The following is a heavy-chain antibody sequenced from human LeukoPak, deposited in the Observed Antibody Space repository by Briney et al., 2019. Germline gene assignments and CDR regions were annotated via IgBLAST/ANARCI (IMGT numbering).Heavy chain of an antibody. V-gene: IGHV3-48*04. CDR2: ISLGNGTM. J-gene: IGHJ3*02. CDR1: GFTFSSFT. Sequence: GGSLRLSCAASGFTFSSFTMNWARQVPGKGLEWISYISLGNGTMFYADSVKGRFTISRDNAKNSLYLQMNSLRAEDTAVYYCARDTKEQGGVAFDIWGQGTMVTVSS. D-gene: IGHD1/OR15-1a*01. CDR3: ARDTKEQGGVAFDI.